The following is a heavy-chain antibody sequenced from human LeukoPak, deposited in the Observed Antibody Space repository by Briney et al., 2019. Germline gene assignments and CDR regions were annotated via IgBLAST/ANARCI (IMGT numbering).Heavy chain of an antibody. D-gene: IGHD3-22*01. CDR3: ARLYYYDSSGWGAFDI. V-gene: IGHV3-48*03. Sequence: GGSLRLSCAASGFTFSSYEMNWVRQAPGKGLEWVSYISSSGSTIYYADSAKGRSTISRDNAKNSLYLQMNSLRAEDTAVYYCARLYYYDSSGWGAFDIWGQGTMVTVSS. J-gene: IGHJ3*02. CDR2: ISSSGSTI. CDR1: GFTFSSYE.